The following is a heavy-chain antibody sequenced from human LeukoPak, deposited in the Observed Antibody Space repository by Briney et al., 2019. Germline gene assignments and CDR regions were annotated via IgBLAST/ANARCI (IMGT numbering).Heavy chain of an antibody. CDR1: GGSFSGYS. V-gene: IGHV4-34*01. Sequence: PSETLSLTCAVFGGSFSGYSWSWIRQPPGKGLEWIGEINHSGSTNYNPSLKSRVTISVDTSKNQFSLKLSSVTAADTAVYYCATYGSGYYFDYWGQGTLVTVSS. J-gene: IGHJ4*02. CDR2: INHSGST. D-gene: IGHD3-10*01. CDR3: ATYGSGYYFDY.